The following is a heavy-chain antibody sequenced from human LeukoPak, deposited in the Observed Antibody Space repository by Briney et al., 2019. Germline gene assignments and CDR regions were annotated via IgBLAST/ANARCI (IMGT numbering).Heavy chain of an antibody. CDR2: ISGSGGST. CDR3: AKDGLRELWPVGH. V-gene: IGHV3-23*01. CDR1: GFTFSSYG. Sequence: GGSLRLSCAASGFTFSSYGMHWVRQAPGKGLEWVSAISGSGGSTYYADSVKGRFTISRDNSKNTLYLQMNSLRAEDTAVYYCAKDGLRELWPVGHWGQGTLVTVSS. J-gene: IGHJ4*02. D-gene: IGHD3-16*01.